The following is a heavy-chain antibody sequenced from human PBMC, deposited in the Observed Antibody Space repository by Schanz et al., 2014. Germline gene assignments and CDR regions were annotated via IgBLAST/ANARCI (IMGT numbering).Heavy chain of an antibody. CDR1: GYTFISYG. Sequence: QVQLVQSGDEVKKPGASVKVSCKASGYTFISYGIKWVRQAPGQGLEWMGWISAYNGHTDYAQKLQGRVTLTTDTSTSTAYMELRNLRSDDTAVYYCARDFSAYVGNYFDYWGQGSLVIVSS. CDR2: ISAYNGHT. J-gene: IGHJ4*02. CDR3: ARDFSAYVGNYFDY. V-gene: IGHV1-18*01. D-gene: IGHD5-12*01.